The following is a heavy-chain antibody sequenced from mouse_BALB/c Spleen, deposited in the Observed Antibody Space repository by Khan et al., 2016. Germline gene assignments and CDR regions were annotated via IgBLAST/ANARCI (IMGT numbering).Heavy chain of an antibody. V-gene: IGHV5-6-3*01. Sequence: EVELVESGGGLVQPGGSLKLSCAASGFTFSTYAMSWFRQTPDKRLELVATINSNGGSTYYPDNVKGRFTISRDNAKNTLYLQMSSLKSEDTAMYYCARVRQAVDDWGQGTSVTVSS. J-gene: IGHJ4*01. CDR3: ARVRQAVDD. CDR1: GFTFSTYA. CDR2: INSNGGST. D-gene: IGHD2-14*01.